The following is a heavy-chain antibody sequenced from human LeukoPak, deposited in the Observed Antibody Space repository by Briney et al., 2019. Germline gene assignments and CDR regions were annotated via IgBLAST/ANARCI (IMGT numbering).Heavy chain of an antibody. CDR1: VGSFSDYY. CDR3: ARGSGYSSSWYEGYFDY. D-gene: IGHD6-13*01. Sequence: SETLSLTCAVYVGSFSDYYWSWIRQPPGKGLEWIGEVTHSGSTNYNPSLKSRVTISADTSKNQFSLKLSSVTAADTAVYYCARGSGYSSSWYEGYFDYWGQGTLVTVSS. V-gene: IGHV4-34*01. J-gene: IGHJ4*02. CDR2: VTHSGST.